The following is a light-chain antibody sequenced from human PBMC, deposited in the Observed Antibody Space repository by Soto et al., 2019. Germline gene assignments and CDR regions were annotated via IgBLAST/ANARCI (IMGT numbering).Light chain of an antibody. CDR1: SSDVGGYNY. V-gene: IGLV2-14*03. CDR3: SSYTSSTTVI. J-gene: IGLJ2*01. CDR2: DVS. Sequence: QSAPTQRASVSGSHGQSITISCTGTSSDVGGYNYVSWYQKHPGKAPKDMIYDVSNRPSGVSNRFSCSKSGNTASLSISGLQVEDEADYYSSSYTSSTTVIFGGGTKVTV.